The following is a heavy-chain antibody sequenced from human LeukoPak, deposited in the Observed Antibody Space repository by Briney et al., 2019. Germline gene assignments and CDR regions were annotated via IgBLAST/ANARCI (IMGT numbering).Heavy chain of an antibody. J-gene: IGHJ4*02. CDR2: ISGSGGST. CDR1: GFTFSSYD. V-gene: IGHV3-23*01. CDR3: AKDLYCSSTSCYGAVY. D-gene: IGHD2-2*01. Sequence: GGSLRLSCAASGFTFSSYDMSWVRQAPGKGLEWVSSISGSGGSTYYADSVKGRFTISRDNSKNTLYLQMNSLRAEDTAVYYCAKDLYCSSTSCYGAVYWGQGTLVTVSS.